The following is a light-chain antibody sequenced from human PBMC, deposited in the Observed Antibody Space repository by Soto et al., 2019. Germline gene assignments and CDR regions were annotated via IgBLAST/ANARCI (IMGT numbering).Light chain of an antibody. V-gene: IGLV8-61*01. Sequence: QTVVTQEPSFSVSPGGTVTLTCGLSSGSVSTSYYPSWYQQTPGQAPRTLIYNTNTRSSGVPDRFSGSILGNKAALTITGAQADDESEYYCVLYMGSGISVFGTGTKLT. CDR1: SGSVSTSYY. J-gene: IGLJ1*01. CDR2: NTN. CDR3: VLYMGSGISV.